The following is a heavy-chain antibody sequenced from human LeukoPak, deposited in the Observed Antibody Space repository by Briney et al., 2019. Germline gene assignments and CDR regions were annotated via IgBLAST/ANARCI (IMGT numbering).Heavy chain of an antibody. V-gene: IGHV4-31*03. CDR2: IFYTGTT. CDR1: GGSINSPGYY. CDR3: ARDAMYSGTSYEGEAFDV. Sequence: KTSETLSFTCTVSGGSINSPGYYWTWIRQHPEKGLEWIGYIFYTGTTNYNPSLKSRLTISLDTSKNEFSLKLTSVTAADTAVYYCARDAMYSGTSYEGEAFDVWGHGTMVTVSS. D-gene: IGHD1-26*01. J-gene: IGHJ3*01.